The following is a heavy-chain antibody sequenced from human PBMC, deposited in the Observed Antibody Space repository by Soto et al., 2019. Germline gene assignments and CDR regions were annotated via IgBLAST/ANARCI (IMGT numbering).Heavy chain of an antibody. J-gene: IGHJ4*02. D-gene: IGHD2-2*01. Sequence: EVQLVESGGGLVQPGGSLRLSYAASRFTLSSYWMSWVRQAPGKGLEWVANINEDGSEKFYVDSVKGRFTISRDNAKNSLYLQMNSLRAEDTAVYYCARDKGYLDYWGQGTLVTVSS. V-gene: IGHV3-7*01. CDR2: INEDGSEK. CDR3: ARDKGYLDY. CDR1: RFTLSSYW.